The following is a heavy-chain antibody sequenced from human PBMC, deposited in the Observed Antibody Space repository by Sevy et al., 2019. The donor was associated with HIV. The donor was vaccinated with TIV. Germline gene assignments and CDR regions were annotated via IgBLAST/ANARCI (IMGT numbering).Heavy chain of an antibody. J-gene: IGHJ4*02. CDR3: ARVVMSSSWPCFDY. CDR2: ISVNNGNR. CDR1: GYTFTTYA. Sequence: ASVKVSCKASGYTFTTYAITWVRQAPGEGLEWMGWISVNNGNRNYAQKVQDRVTMTTDTSTNTVYMELRSLRSDDTAMYYCARVVMSSSWPCFDYWGQGTLVTVSS. V-gene: IGHV1-18*01. D-gene: IGHD6-13*01.